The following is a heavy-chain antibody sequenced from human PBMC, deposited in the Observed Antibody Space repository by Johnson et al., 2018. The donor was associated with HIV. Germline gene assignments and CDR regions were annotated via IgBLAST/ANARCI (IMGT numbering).Heavy chain of an antibody. D-gene: IGHD1-26*01. CDR2: ISYDGSNR. CDR3: AKAELVGALEGGAVDI. Sequence: QLVESGGGVVQTGRSLRLSCAASGFTFSSYAMHWVRQAPGKGLEWVAVISYDGSNRYYADSVKGRFTFSTDNSKKTLYLQMNNLRAEDTAVYYCAKAELVGALEGGAVDIWGQGTMVTVSS. V-gene: IGHV3-30*04. CDR1: GFTFSSYA. J-gene: IGHJ3*02.